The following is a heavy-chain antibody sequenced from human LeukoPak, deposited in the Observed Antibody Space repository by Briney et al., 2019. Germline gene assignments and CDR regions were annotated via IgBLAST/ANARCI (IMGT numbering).Heavy chain of an antibody. Sequence: GGSLRFSCAASGFTFSSYWMSWVRQAPGKGLEWVANIKQDGSEKYYVDSVKGRFTFSRDNAKNSLYLQMNSLRAEDTAVYYCARLGEKADFDYWGQGTLVTVSS. CDR3: ARLGEKADFDY. CDR2: IKQDGSEK. D-gene: IGHD3-16*01. CDR1: GFTFSSYW. J-gene: IGHJ4*02. V-gene: IGHV3-7*01.